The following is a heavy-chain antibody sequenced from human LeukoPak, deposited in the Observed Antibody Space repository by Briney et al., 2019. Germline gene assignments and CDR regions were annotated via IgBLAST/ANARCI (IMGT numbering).Heavy chain of an antibody. D-gene: IGHD1-26*01. V-gene: IGHV4-39*01. CDR3: AKSGGYGLIDY. CDR1: GASISGSGFY. J-gene: IGHJ4*02. Sequence: SETLSLTCTVSGASISGSGFYWGWIRQPPGKGLEWIGNIYYSGSAYYNASLESRVTISIDTSKNQFSLKLNSVTAADTAMYYCAKSGGYGLIDYWGQGPVVTVSS. CDR2: IYYSGSA.